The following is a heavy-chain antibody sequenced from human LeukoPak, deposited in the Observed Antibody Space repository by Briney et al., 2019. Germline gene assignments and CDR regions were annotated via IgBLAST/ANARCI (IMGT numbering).Heavy chain of an antibody. CDR3: ASQGYYDSSPFDP. J-gene: IGHJ5*02. D-gene: IGHD3-22*01. CDR2: IYYRGNT. CDR1: GDSITDTISY. V-gene: IGHV4-39*01. Sequence: SETLSLTCTVSGDSITDTISYWAWIRQPPGKGLECIGSIYYRGNTYYNPSFKSRVTISVDTSKNQFSLRLSSVTAADTAVYYCASQGYYDSSPFDPWGQGTLVTVSS.